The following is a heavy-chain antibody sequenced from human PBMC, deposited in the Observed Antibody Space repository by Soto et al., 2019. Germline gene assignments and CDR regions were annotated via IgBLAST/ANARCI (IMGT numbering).Heavy chain of an antibody. CDR1: GFTFRSYA. V-gene: IGHV3-53*01. CDR3: ARSKWLSSDFDY. J-gene: IGHJ4*02. Sequence: PGGSLRLSCAASGFTFRSYAMSWVRQAPGKGLEWVSVIYSGGSTYYADSVKGRFTISRDNSKNTLYLQMNSLRAEDTAVYYCARSKWLSSDFDYWGQGTLVTVSS. CDR2: IYSGGST. D-gene: IGHD3-22*01.